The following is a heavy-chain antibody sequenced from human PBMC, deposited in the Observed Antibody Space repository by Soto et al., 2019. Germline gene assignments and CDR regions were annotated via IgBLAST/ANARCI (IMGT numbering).Heavy chain of an antibody. V-gene: IGHV3-21*01. CDR3: APKGHYYYDYMDV. CDR2: ISSSSSYI. CDR1: GFTFSSYS. Sequence: EVQLVESGGGLVKPGGSLRLSCAASGFTFSSYSMNWVRQAPGKGLEWVSSISSSSSYIYYADSVKGRFTISRDNAKNSLYPQMNSLRAEDTAVYYCAPKGHYYYDYMDVWGKGTTVTVSS. J-gene: IGHJ6*03.